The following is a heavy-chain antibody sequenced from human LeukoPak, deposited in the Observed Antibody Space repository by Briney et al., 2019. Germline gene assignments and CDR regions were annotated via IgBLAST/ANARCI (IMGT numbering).Heavy chain of an antibody. CDR2: IYYSGST. D-gene: IGHD5-24*01. CDR3: ARGLRWLQFSTRYYYYYGMDV. J-gene: IGHJ6*02. CDR1: GGSISSYY. Sequence: SETLSLTCTVSGGSISSYYWSWIQQPPGKGLEWIGYIYYSGSTNYNPSLKSRVTISVDTSKNQFSLKLSSVTAADTAVYYCARGLRWLQFSTRYYYYYGMDVWGQGTTVTVSS. V-gene: IGHV4-59*01.